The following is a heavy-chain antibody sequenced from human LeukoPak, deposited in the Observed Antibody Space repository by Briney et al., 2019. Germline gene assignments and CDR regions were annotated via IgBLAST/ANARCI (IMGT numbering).Heavy chain of an antibody. J-gene: IGHJ6*03. CDR3: ARVLPVVRYFDWLLNSYYYYYYMDV. V-gene: IGHV1-24*01. D-gene: IGHD3-9*01. CDR1: GYTLTELS. Sequence: ASVKVSCKGSGYTLTELSMHWVRQPPGKGLEWVGGFDPEDGGTIYSYKFQGRVTMTTDTSTSTAYMELRSLRSDDTAVYQCARVLPVVRYFDWLLNSYYYYYYMDVWGKGTTVTISS. CDR2: FDPEDGGT.